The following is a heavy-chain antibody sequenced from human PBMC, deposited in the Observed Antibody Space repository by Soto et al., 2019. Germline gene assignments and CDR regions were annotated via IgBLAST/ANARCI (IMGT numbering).Heavy chain of an antibody. V-gene: IGHV3-23*01. J-gene: IGHJ2*01. CDR3: AKRDGQLPYSYFDL. D-gene: IGHD2-2*02. CDR2: ISGSGGST. Sequence: CMRLACAACGFRFSSYAMSWVRHAPGKGLEWVSAISGSGGSTYYADSVKGRFTISRDNSKNTLYLQMNSLRAEDTAVYYCAKRDGQLPYSYFDLRGRRTLVTVSS. CDR1: GFRFSSYA.